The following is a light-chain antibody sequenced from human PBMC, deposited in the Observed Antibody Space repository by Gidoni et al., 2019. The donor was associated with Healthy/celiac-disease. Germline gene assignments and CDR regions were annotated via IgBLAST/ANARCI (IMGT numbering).Light chain of an antibody. CDR2: DSS. J-gene: IGKJ3*01. V-gene: IGKV1-33*01. Sequence: DIKMTQSPSSLSASVGDRVTTTCQASQHNSNYLNWYQQKPGKAPTLLIYDSSNLETGVPSRFSGSGSGTDFTFTISSLQPEDIATYYCHQYDNLPPVTFGPGTKVDIK. CDR3: HQYDNLPPVT. CDR1: QHNSNY.